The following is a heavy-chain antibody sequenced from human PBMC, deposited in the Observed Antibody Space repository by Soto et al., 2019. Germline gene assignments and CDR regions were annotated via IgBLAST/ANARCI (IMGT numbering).Heavy chain of an antibody. CDR3: AKASYYGSGSTNWFDP. CDR1: GFTFDDYA. D-gene: IGHD3-10*01. CDR2: ISWNSGSI. V-gene: IGHV3-9*01. Sequence: PGGSLRLSCAASGFTFDDYAMHWVRQAPGKGLEWVSGISWNSGSIGYADPVKGRFTISRDNAKNSLYLQMNSLRAEDTALYYCAKASYYGSGSTNWFDPWGQGTLVTVSS. J-gene: IGHJ5*02.